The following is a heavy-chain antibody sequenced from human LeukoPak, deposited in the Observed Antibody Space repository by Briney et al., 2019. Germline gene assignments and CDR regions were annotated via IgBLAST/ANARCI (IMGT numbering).Heavy chain of an antibody. CDR2: ISGSGGST. CDR1: GFTFSSYA. J-gene: IGHJ4*02. CDR3: ARLLRFLESARLDY. D-gene: IGHD3-3*01. V-gene: IGHV3-23*01. Sequence: PGGSLRLSCAASGFTFSSYAMSWVRQAPGKGLEWVSAISGSGGSTYYADSVKGRFTISRDNSKNTLYLQMNGLRAEDTAVYYCARLLRFLESARLDYWGQGTLVTVSS.